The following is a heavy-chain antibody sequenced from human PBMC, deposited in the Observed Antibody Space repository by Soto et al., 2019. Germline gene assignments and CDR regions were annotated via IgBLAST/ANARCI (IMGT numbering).Heavy chain of an antibody. CDR2: MNPGTGNT. CDR1: GYTFTNYD. D-gene: IGHD2-8*02. V-gene: IGHV1-8*01. CDR3: ARASRYCPGFTCSYYFDN. Sequence: ASVKVSCRASGYTFTNYDVNWVRQAAGQGLEWMGWMNPGTGNTGYAQNFQGRVTMTRNTSINTAYLEVSSLTSEDTAVYYCARASRYCPGFTCSYYFDNWGQGTLVTVSS. J-gene: IGHJ4*01.